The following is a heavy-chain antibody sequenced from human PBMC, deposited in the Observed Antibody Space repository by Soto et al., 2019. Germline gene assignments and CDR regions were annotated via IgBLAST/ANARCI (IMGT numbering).Heavy chain of an antibody. CDR1: GCTFEDYA. Sequence: SLRLSCTASGCTFEDYAVHWVRQVPGKGLEWVSVISCNSGMRCYADSVKGRFTITRDNAKNSLYLQMSSLRAEDTDLYYCAEGKIAAALYYFDYWGQGTLVTVSS. V-gene: IGHV3-9*01. D-gene: IGHD6-13*01. CDR2: ISCNSGMR. CDR3: AEGKIAAALYYFDY. J-gene: IGHJ4*02.